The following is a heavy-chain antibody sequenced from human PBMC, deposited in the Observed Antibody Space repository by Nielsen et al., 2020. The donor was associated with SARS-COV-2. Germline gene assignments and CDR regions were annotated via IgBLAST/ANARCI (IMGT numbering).Heavy chain of an antibody. J-gene: IGHJ4*02. CDR1: GFTVSSNY. Sequence: GESLKISCAASGFTVSSNYMSWVRQAPGKGLEWVSVIYSCGSTYYADSVKGRFTISRDNAKNSLYLQMNSLKTEDTAVYYCTTESVYWGQGTLVTVSS. CDR3: TTESVY. V-gene: IGHV3-53*01. CDR2: IYSCGST.